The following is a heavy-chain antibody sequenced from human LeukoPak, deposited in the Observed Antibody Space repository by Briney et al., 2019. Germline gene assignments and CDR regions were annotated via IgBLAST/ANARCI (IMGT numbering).Heavy chain of an antibody. CDR1: GFTFSNYA. CDR2: ISYDGSNK. D-gene: IGHD3-16*01. Sequence: GGSLRLSCAASGFTFSNYAIHWVCQAPGKVLEWVAVISYDGSNKYYADSVKGRFTISRDNSKNTLYLQMNSLRAEDTAVYYCARDFRAGGVTSKAFDIWGQGTMVTVSS. CDR3: ARDFRAGGVTSKAFDI. J-gene: IGHJ3*02. V-gene: IGHV3-30*04.